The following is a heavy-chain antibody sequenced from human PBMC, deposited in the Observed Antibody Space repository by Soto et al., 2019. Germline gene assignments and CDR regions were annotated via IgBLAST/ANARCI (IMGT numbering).Heavy chain of an antibody. CDR3: ARERIAAAGTGRVAYAFDI. D-gene: IGHD6-13*01. CDR1: GYTFTGYY. Sequence: ASVKVYCKASGYTFTGYYMHWVRQAPGQGLEWMGWINPNSGGTNYAQKFQGWVTMARDTSISTAYMELSRLRSDDTAVYYCARERIAAAGTGRVAYAFDIWGQGTMVTVSS. CDR2: INPNSGGT. J-gene: IGHJ3*02. V-gene: IGHV1-2*04.